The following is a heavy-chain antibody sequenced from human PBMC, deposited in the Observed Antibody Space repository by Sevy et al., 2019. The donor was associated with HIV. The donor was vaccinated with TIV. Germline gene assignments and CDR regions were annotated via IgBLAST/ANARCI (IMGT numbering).Heavy chain of an antibody. CDR2: IWNDGSNK. CDR1: GFTFSNYG. J-gene: IGHJ4*02. V-gene: IGHV3-33*01. Sequence: GGSLRLSCAASGFTFSNYGMHWVRQAPGKGLEWVAVIWNDGSNKYYADSVKGQFTIPRDNSKNTLYLQMNSLRVEDTAVYFCARGGDFNDRSAKRDFDYWGQGTLVTVSS. CDR3: ARGGDFNDRSAKRDFDY. D-gene: IGHD3-22*01.